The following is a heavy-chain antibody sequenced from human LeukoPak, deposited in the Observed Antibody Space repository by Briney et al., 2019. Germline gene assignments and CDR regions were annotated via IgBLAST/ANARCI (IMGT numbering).Heavy chain of an antibody. J-gene: IGHJ4*02. V-gene: IGHV4-4*07. Sequence: PSETLSLTCTVSGGSISSYYWSRIRQPAGKGLEWIGRIYTSGSTNYNPSLKSRVTMSVDTSKNQFSLKLSSVTAADTAVYYCARESDYVWGSYLTHDYWGQGTLVTVSS. D-gene: IGHD3-16*02. CDR1: GGSISSYY. CDR3: ARESDYVWGSYLTHDY. CDR2: IYTSGST.